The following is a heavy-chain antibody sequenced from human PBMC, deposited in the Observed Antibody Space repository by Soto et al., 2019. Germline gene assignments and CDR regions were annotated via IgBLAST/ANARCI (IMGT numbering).Heavy chain of an antibody. CDR1: GFTFSSYA. V-gene: IGHV3-23*01. CDR3: AKVSRDGSQVA. CDR2: FTSDGAT. Sequence: EVQLLESGRGLVQPGGSLRLSCAASGFTFSSYAMSWVRQAPGKGLEWVSTFTSDGATYYADSVKARFTISRDNSKNTLFLQTNSLRAEDTGLYYCAKVSRDGSQVAWGQGTLVTVSS. J-gene: IGHJ5*02. D-gene: IGHD2-15*01.